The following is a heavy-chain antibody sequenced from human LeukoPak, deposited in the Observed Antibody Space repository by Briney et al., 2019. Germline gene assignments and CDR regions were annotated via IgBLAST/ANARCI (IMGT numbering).Heavy chain of an antibody. CDR1: GGTFSSYA. CDR2: IIPIFGTA. D-gene: IGHD2-2*01. J-gene: IGHJ4*02. CDR3: ARESYCSSTSCYAGRGIDY. Sequence: SVKVSCKASGGTFSSYAISWVRQAPGQGLEWMGGIIPIFGTANYAQKFQGRVTITADESKSTAYMELSSLRSEDTAVYYCARESYCSSTSCYAGRGIDYWGQGTLVTVSS. V-gene: IGHV1-69*13.